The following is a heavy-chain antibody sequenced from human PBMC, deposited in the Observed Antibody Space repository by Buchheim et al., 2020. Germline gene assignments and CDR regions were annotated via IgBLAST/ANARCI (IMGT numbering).Heavy chain of an antibody. J-gene: IGHJ5*02. V-gene: IGHV4-34*01. CDR1: GGSFSGYY. D-gene: IGHD2-15*01. CDR2: INHSGST. CDR3: AGYCSGGSCYSGLLHWFDP. Sequence: QVQLQQWGAGLLKPSETLSLTCAVYGGSFSGYYWSWIRQPPGKGLEWIGEINHSGSTNYNPSLKSRVTISVETSKNQLSLKLSSVTAADTAVYYCAGYCSGGSCYSGLLHWFDPWGQGTL.